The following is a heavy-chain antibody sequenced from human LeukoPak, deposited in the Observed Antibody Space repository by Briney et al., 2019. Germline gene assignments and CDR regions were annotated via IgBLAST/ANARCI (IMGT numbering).Heavy chain of an antibody. CDR1: GLTFSVYA. J-gene: IGHJ4*02. CDR3: AKDQEKDHYYGSGSGY. D-gene: IGHD3-10*01. Sequence: GGSLRLSCAASGLTFSVYAMSWVRQAPGKGLEWVSAISGSGGSTYYADSVKGRFTISRDNSKNTLFLQMNSLRAENTAVYYCAKDQEKDHYYGSGSGYWGQGALVTVSS. V-gene: IGHV3-23*01. CDR2: ISGSGGST.